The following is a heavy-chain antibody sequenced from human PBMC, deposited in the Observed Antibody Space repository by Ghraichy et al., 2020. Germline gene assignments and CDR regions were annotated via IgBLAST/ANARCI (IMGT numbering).Heavy chain of an antibody. CDR2: ISAYNGNT. CDR3: ARENGSWRGRDGYKGYFDY. J-gene: IGHJ4*02. V-gene: IGHV1-18*04. Sequence: ASVKVSCKASGYTFTSYGISWVRQAPGQGLEWMGWISAYNGNTNYAQKLQGRVTMTTDTSTSTAYMDLRSLTSDDTAVYYCARENGSWRGRDGYKGYFDYWGQGTLVTVSS. D-gene: IGHD5-24*01. CDR1: GYTFTSYG.